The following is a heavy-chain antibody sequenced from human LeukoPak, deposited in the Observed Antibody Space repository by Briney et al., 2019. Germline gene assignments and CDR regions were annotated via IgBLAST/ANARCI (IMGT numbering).Heavy chain of an antibody. CDR3: ARSWVVPAAFDY. CDR1: GGSISSSSYY. V-gene: IGHV4-39*07. CDR2: IYYSGST. J-gene: IGHJ4*02. D-gene: IGHD2-2*01. Sequence: TSETLSLTCTVSGGSISSSSYYWGWIRQPPGKGLEWIGSIYYSGSTYYNPSLKSRVTISVGTSKNQFSLKLSSVTAADTAVYYCARSWVVPAAFDYWGQGTLVTVSS.